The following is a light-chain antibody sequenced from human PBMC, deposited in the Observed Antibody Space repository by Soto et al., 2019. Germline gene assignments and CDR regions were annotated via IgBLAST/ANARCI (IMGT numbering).Light chain of an antibody. CDR1: QGLGTN. CDR2: AAS. J-gene: IGKJ4*01. Sequence: EVVMTQSPATLSESPGERATLSCRASQGLGTNLAWYQQKPGQGPRLLIYAASTRATGVLARFSGSGSQTEFTLTISSLQSEDFVVNYCQQYNYWPLSFGGGTKVDIK. V-gene: IGKV3-15*01. CDR3: QQYNYWPLS.